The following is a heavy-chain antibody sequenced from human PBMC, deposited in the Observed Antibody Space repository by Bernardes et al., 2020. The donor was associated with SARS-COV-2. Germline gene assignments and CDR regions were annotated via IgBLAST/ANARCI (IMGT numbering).Heavy chain of an antibody. CDR3: ARDSYYYDSSGYYFPHYYYYGMDV. V-gene: IGHV4-34*01. J-gene: IGHJ6*02. CDR2: INHSGST. D-gene: IGHD3-22*01. CDR1: GGSFSGYY. Sequence: SETLSLTCAVYGGSFSGYYWSWIRQPPGKGLEWIGEINHSGSTNYNPSLKSRVTISVDTSKNQFSLKLSSVTAEDTAVYYCARDSYYYDSSGYYFPHYYYYGMDVWGQGTTVTVSS.